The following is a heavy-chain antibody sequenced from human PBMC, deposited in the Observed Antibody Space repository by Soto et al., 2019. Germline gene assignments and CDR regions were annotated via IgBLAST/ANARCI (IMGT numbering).Heavy chain of an antibody. J-gene: IGHJ4*02. V-gene: IGHV4-4*07. CDR3: ARGGQDFWSGPFDY. CDR2: IYSSGGT. Sequence: SETLSLTCTVSGGSVSNFYLNWIRQPAGKGLEWIGRIYSSGGTNYNPSLRSRVTMSVDTSKNQFSLKLNSVTAADTAVYYCARGGQDFWSGPFDYWGQGALVTVSS. D-gene: IGHD3-3*01. CDR1: GGSVSNFY.